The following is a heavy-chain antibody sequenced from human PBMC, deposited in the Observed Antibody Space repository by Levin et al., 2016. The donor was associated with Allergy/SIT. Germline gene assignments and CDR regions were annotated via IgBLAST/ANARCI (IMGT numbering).Heavy chain of an antibody. D-gene: IGHD4-11*01. V-gene: IGHV1-46*01. Sequence: WVRQAPGQGLEWMGIINPSGGSTTYTQKFQGRVTMTRDTSTSTVYMELSSLRSEDTAVYYCARCDSNPNSYFYAMDVWGQGTTVTVSS. CDR3: ARCDSNPNSYFYAMDV. J-gene: IGHJ6*02. CDR2: INPSGGST.